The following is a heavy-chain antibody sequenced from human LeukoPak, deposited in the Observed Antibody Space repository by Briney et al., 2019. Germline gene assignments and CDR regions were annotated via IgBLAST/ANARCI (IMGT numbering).Heavy chain of an antibody. CDR1: GGTFSSYA. V-gene: IGHV1-69*04. Sequence: GSSVKVSCKASGGTFSSYAISWVRQAPGQGLEWMGRIIPILGIANYAQKFQGRVTITADKSTSTAYMELSSLRSEDTAVYYCARGTGYSSSWYDFTDQQIHGSFDYWGQGTLVTVSS. J-gene: IGHJ4*02. CDR2: IIPILGIA. CDR3: ARGTGYSSSWYDFTDQQIHGSFDY. D-gene: IGHD6-13*01.